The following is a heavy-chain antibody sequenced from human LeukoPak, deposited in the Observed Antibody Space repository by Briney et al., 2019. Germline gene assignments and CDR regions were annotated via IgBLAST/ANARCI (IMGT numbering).Heavy chain of an antibody. D-gene: IGHD3-9*01. J-gene: IGHJ4*02. CDR3: AKTQRYFDWLECLGY. CDR1: GFTFSSYA. V-gene: IGHV3-23*01. CDR2: ISGSGGST. Sequence: GGSLRLSCAASGFTFSSYAMSWVRQAPGKGLEWVSAISGSGGSTYYADSVKGRFTISRDNSKNTLYLQMNSLRAEDTAVYYCAKTQRYFDWLECLGYWGQGTLVTVSS.